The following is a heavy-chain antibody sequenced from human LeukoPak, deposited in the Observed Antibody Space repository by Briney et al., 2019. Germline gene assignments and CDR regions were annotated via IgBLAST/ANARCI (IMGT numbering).Heavy chain of an antibody. Sequence: SETLSLPCTVSGGSFCSRSYYWGWIRQPPGKGLEWIGNIYDSGSTYYNPSLKSRVTISVDTSKNQSSLKLSAVTAAGTAVYYCARQLHSSGWLHCDYWGEGTLVTVSP. CDR3: ARQLHSSGWLHCDY. J-gene: IGHJ4*02. CDR2: IYDSGST. D-gene: IGHD6-19*01. CDR1: GGSFCSRSYY. V-gene: IGHV4-39*01.